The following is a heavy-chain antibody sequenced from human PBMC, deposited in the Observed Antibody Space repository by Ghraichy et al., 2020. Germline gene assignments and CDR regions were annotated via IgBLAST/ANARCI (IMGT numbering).Heavy chain of an antibody. D-gene: IGHD2-2*01. CDR1: GGSISSYY. CDR2: IYTSGST. Sequence: SETLSLTCTVSGGSISSYYWSWIRQPAGKGLEWIGRIYTSGSTNYNPSLKSRVTMSVDTSKNQFSLKLSSVTAADTAVYYCARDWEVVPAPWFDPWGQGTLVTVSS. V-gene: IGHV4-4*07. CDR3: ARDWEVVPAPWFDP. J-gene: IGHJ5*02.